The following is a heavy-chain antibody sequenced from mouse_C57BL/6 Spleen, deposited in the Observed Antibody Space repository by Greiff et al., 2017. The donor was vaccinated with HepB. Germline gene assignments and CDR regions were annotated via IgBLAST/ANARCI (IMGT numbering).Heavy chain of an antibody. J-gene: IGHJ4*01. D-gene: IGHD2-3*01. Sequence: EVQLQQSGPELVKPGASVKMSCKASGYTFTDYNMHWVKQSHGKSLEWIGYINPNNGGTSYNQKFKGKATLTVNKSSSTAYMELRSLTSEDSAVYYCARWVLRLGGAMDYWGQGTSVTVSS. CDR1: GYTFTDYN. V-gene: IGHV1-22*01. CDR2: INPNNGGT. CDR3: ARWVLRLGGAMDY.